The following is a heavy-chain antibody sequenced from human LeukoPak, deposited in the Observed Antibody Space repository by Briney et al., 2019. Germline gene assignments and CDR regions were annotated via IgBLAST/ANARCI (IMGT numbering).Heavy chain of an antibody. J-gene: IGHJ4*02. CDR1: GGSISSSSYY. V-gene: IGHV4-39*07. CDR2: IHHTGRT. Sequence: SETLSLTCTVSGGSISSSSYYWGWIRQPPGKGLEWIGKIHHTGRTTYNPSLKSRVTISVDKSKNQFSLTLSSATAADTAIYYCGSNGYYSLDNWGRGALVTVSS. D-gene: IGHD3-3*01. CDR3: GSNGYYSLDN.